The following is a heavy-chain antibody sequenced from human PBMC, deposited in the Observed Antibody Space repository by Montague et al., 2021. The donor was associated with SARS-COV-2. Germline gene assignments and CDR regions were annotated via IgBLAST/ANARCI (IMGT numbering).Heavy chain of an antibody. D-gene: IGHD3-16*02. J-gene: IGHJ4*02. V-gene: IGHV3-30*10. CDR2: GMNK. CDR3: ARDNYDYVWGSYRYIY. Sequence: GMNKNSTKSVNGRITISRDNSKKTLYLQMNRLRAEDMAVYYCARDNYDYVWGSYRYIYWGQGTLVTVSA.